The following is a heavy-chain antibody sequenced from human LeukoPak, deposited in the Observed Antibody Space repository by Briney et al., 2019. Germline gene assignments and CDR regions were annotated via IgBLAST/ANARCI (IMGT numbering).Heavy chain of an antibody. CDR1: GYTFTGYY. D-gene: IGHD3-22*01. J-gene: IGHJ4*02. Sequence: ASVKVSCKASGYTFTGYYMHWVRQAPGQGLEWMGWINPNSGGTNYAQKFQGRVTTTRDTSISTAYMELSRLRSDDTAVYYCAREPYYYDSSGYSYYFDYWGQGTLVTVSS. CDR3: AREPYYYDSSGYSYYFDY. CDR2: INPNSGGT. V-gene: IGHV1-2*02.